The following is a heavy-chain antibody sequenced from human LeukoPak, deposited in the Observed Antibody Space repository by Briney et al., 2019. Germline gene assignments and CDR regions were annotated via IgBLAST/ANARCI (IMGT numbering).Heavy chain of an antibody. D-gene: IGHD2/OR15-2a*01. V-gene: IGHV3-30*18. CDR3: AKESTTYYYYGMHV. Sequence: GGSLRLSCAASGFTFSNYATHWVRQAPGKGLEWVAVISYDGTNKYYPDSVKGRFTISRDNSYNTLYLQVDSLTAEDTAVYYCAKESTTYYYYGMHVWGQGTTVTVSS. CDR2: ISYDGTNK. J-gene: IGHJ6*02. CDR1: GFTFSNYA.